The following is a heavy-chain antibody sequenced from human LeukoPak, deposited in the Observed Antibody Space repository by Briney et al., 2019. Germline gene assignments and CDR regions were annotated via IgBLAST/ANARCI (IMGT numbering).Heavy chain of an antibody. CDR2: IYPGDSDT. J-gene: IGHJ5*02. Sequence: GESLKISCKGSGYSFTSYWIGWVRQMPGKGLEWMGIIYPGDSDTRYSPSFQGQVTISADKSISPAYLQWSSLKASVTAMYYCASSKGSWRNWFDPWGQGTLVTVSS. CDR3: ASSKGSWRNWFDP. CDR1: GYSFTSYW. V-gene: IGHV5-51*01. D-gene: IGHD6-13*01.